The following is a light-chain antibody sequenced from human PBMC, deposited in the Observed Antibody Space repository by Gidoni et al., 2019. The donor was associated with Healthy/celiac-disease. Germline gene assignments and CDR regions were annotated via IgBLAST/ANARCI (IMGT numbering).Light chain of an antibody. CDR3: QQSYSTLT. CDR2: AAS. Sequence: DIQMTQSPSSLSASVGDRVTITCRARQSISSYLNWYQQKPGKAPKLLIYAASSLQSGVQSRFSGSGSGTDFTLTISSLQPEDFATYYCQQSYSTLTFGGGTKVEIK. J-gene: IGKJ4*01. CDR1: QSISSY. V-gene: IGKV1-39*01.